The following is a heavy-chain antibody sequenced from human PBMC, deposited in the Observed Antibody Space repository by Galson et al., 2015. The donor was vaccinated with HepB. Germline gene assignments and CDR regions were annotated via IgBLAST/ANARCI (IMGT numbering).Heavy chain of an antibody. CDR3: ARGELLAIPSRGYYYYGMDV. Sequence: SVKVSCKASGYTFTSYGISWVRQAPGQGLEWMGWISAYNGNTNYAQKLQGRVTMTTDTSTSTAYMELRSLRSDDTAVYYCARGELLAIPSRGYYYYGMDVWGQGTTVTVSS. D-gene: IGHD2-2*02. CDR1: GYTFTSYG. J-gene: IGHJ6*02. V-gene: IGHV1-18*01. CDR2: ISAYNGNT.